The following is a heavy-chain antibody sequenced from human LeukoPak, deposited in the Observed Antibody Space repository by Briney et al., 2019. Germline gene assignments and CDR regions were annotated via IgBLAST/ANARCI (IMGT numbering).Heavy chain of an antibody. CDR2: ISSSSSTI. V-gene: IGHV3-48*01. D-gene: IGHD1-26*01. J-gene: IGHJ4*02. CDR1: GFTFSSYS. Sequence: PGGSLRLSCAASGFTFSSYSMNWVRQAPGKGLEWVSYISSSSSTIYYADSVKGRFTISRDNSKNTLYLQMNSLRAEDTAVYYCARNQWELLQIGVWFDYWGQGTLVTVSS. CDR3: ARNQWELLQIGVWFDY.